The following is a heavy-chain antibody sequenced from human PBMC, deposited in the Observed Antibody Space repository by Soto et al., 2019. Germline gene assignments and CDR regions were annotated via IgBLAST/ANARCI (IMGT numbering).Heavy chain of an antibody. CDR1: GYSFTTYW. V-gene: IGHV5-10-1*01. CDR2: IDPSDSYA. CDR3: GRVRVDKAEGWFDP. J-gene: IGHJ5*02. Sequence: PRGSLKISCKASGYSFTTYWITWVRQMPGKGLEWMGRIDPSDSYANYSPSFQGHVTISADKSINTAYLQWSSLKASDTAIYYCGRVRVDKAEGWFDPWGQGTLVTVSS. D-gene: IGHD5-18*01.